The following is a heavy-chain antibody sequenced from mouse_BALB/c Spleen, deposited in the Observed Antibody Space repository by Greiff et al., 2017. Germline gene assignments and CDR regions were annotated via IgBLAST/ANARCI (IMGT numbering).Heavy chain of an antibody. CDR3: ARYYYGSRGGYYFDY. D-gene: IGHD1-1*01. Sequence: EVMLVESGGGLVKPGGSLKLSCAASGFTFSSYAMSWVRQTPEKRLEWVASISSGGSTYYPDSVKGRFTISRDNARNILYLQMSSLRSEDTAMYYCARYYYGSRGGYYFDYWGQGTTLTVSS. V-gene: IGHV5-6-5*01. CDR1: GFTFSSYA. CDR2: ISSGGST. J-gene: IGHJ2*01.